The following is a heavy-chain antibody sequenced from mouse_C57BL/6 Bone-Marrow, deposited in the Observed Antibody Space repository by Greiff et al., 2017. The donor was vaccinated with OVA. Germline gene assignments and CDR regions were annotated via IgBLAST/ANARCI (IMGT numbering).Heavy chain of an antibody. CDR1: GFTFSDFY. D-gene: IGHD1-1*01. Sequence: EVKLVESGGGLVQSGRSLRLSCATSGFTFSDFYMEWVRQAPGKGLEWIAASRNKANDYTTEYSASVKGRFIVSRDTSQSILYLQMNALRAEDTAIYYCARDLDGSSPLGYWGQGTLVTVSA. V-gene: IGHV7-1*01. CDR3: ARDLDGSSPLGY. J-gene: IGHJ3*02. CDR2: SRNKANDYTT.